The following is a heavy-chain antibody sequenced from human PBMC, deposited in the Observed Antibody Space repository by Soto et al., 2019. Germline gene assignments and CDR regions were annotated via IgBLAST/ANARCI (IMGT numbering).Heavy chain of an antibody. J-gene: IGHJ4*02. CDR2: IYYSGST. V-gene: IGHV4-31*03. Sequence: PSETLSLTCTVSGGSISSGGYYWSWIRQHPGKGLEWIGYIYYSGSTYYNPSLKSRVTISVDTSKNQFSLKLSSVTAADTAVYYCARVSYCSGGSCYSVVGYWGQGTLVTVSS. D-gene: IGHD2-15*01. CDR3: ARVSYCSGGSCYSVVGY. CDR1: GGSISSGGYY.